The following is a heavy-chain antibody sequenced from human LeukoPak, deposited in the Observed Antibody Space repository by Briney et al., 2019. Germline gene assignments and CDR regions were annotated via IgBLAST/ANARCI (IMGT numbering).Heavy chain of an antibody. CDR2: IYSGGST. Sequence: GGSLRLSCVASGFTVSSNYMSWVRQAPGKGLGWVSVIYSGGSTYYADSVKGRFTISRDNSKNTVYLQMNSLRAEDTAVYYCAREESSRTPFDYWGQGTLVTVSS. D-gene: IGHD2-2*01. V-gene: IGHV3-53*01. CDR1: GFTVSSNY. CDR3: AREESSRTPFDY. J-gene: IGHJ4*02.